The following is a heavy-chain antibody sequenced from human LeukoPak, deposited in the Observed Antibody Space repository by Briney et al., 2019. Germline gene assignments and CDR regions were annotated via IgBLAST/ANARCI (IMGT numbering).Heavy chain of an antibody. CDR1: GFTFSSYA. Sequence: TGGSLRLSCAASGFTFSSYAMSWVRQAPGKGLEWVSAISGSGGSTYYADSVKGRFTISRDNSKNTLYLQMNSLRAEDTAVYYCAKVIYSYGSAFDYWGQGTLVTVSS. J-gene: IGHJ4*02. V-gene: IGHV3-23*01. CDR3: AKVIYSYGSAFDY. CDR2: ISGSGGST. D-gene: IGHD5-18*01.